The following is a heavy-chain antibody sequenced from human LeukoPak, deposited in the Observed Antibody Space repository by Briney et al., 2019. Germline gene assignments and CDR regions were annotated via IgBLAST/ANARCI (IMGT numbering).Heavy chain of an antibody. CDR2: IIPIFGTA. Sequence: SVKVSCKASGGTFSSYAISWVRQAPGQGLEWMGGIIPIFGTANYAQKFQGRVTITTDESTSTAYMELSSLRSEDTAVYCCARLYQLLYEGYYYYYMDVWGKGTTVTVSS. V-gene: IGHV1-69*05. CDR3: ARLYQLLYEGYYYYYMDV. CDR1: GGTFSSYA. D-gene: IGHD2-2*02. J-gene: IGHJ6*03.